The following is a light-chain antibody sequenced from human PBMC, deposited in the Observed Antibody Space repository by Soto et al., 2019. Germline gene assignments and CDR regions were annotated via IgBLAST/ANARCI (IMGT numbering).Light chain of an antibody. V-gene: IGKV3-15*01. CDR1: QSVSSN. CDR3: QEENNWPPWT. CDR2: GAS. J-gene: IGKJ1*01. Sequence: EIVMTQSPATLSVSPGERATLSCRASQSVSSNLAWYQQKPGQAPRLLIYGASTRATGIPARFSGSGSGTEFTLTISRLQSEGFAVYYCQEENNWPPWTFGQGTKVEIK.